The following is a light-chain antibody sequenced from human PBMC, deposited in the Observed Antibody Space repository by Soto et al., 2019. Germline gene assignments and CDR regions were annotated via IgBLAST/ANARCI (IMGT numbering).Light chain of an antibody. CDR3: QQYDTYLT. CDR1: QSVLYSSNNKNY. Sequence: DIVMTQSPDSLAVSLGERATINCKSSQSVLYSSNNKNYLAWYQQKPGQPPKLLIYWASTRESGVPDRFSGSGSGTDFTLTISSLQAEDVAVYYRQQYDTYLTFGPGTKVDIK. CDR2: WAS. V-gene: IGKV4-1*01. J-gene: IGKJ3*01.